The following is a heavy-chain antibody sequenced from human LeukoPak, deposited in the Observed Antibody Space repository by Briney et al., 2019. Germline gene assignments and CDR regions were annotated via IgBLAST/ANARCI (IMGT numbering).Heavy chain of an antibody. CDR2: IYYSGST. D-gene: IGHD1-20*01. CDR1: DGSISSYY. V-gene: IGHV4-59*08. J-gene: IGHJ3*02. Sequence: SETLSLTCTVSDGSISSYYWSWIRQPPGKGLEWIGYIYYSGSTNYNPSLKSRVTISVDTSKNQFSLKLSSVTAADTAVYYCARREPGIKAFDIWGQGTMVTVSS. CDR3: ARREPGIKAFDI.